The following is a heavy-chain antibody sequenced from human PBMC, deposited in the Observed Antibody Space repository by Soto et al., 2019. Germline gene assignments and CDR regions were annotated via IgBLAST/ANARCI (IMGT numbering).Heavy chain of an antibody. D-gene: IGHD4-17*01. V-gene: IGHV1-69*02. J-gene: IGHJ5*02. CDR2: IIPILGIA. CDR1: GGTFSSYT. Sequence: QVQLVQSGAEVKKPGSSVKVSCKASGGTFSSYTISWVRQAPGQGLEWMGRIIPILGIANYAQKLQGRVTITEDKCASTAYMELSGLRSEDTALCYCAGGIRYGNYDGFVFMDRFDLWGQGTLVTVFS. CDR3: AGGIRYGNYDGFVFMDRFDL.